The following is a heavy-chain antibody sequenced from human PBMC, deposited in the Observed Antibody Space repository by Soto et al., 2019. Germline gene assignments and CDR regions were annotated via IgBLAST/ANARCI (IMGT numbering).Heavy chain of an antibody. J-gene: IGHJ2*01. CDR3: ARDSLPILAGVVWYFDL. Sequence: QVQLVQSGAEVKKPGASVKVSCKASGYTFTSYGISWVRQAPGQGLEWMGWISAYNGNTNYAQKLQGRVTMTTDTSXSXXYMEMRSLRSDDTAVYYCARDSLPILAGVVWYFDLWGRGTLVTVSS. V-gene: IGHV1-18*01. CDR2: ISAYNGNT. D-gene: IGHD3-9*01. CDR1: GYTFTSYG.